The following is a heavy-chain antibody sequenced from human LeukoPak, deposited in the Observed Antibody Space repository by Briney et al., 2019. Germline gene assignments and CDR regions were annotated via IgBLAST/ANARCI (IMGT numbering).Heavy chain of an antibody. CDR3: ARHRRFMGYFDY. CDR1: GGSISSSSYY. CDR2: IYYSGST. Sequence: SETLSLTCTVSGGSISSSSYYWGWIRQPPGKGLEWIGSIYYSGSTYYNPSLKSRVTISVDTSKTQFSLKLSSVTAADTAVYYCARHRRFMGYFDYWGQGTLVTVSS. D-gene: IGHD3-10*01. V-gene: IGHV4-39*01. J-gene: IGHJ4*02.